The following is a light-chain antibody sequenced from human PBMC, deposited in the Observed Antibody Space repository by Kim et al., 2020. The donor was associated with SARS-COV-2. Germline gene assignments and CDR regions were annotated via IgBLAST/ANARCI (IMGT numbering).Light chain of an antibody. V-gene: IGKV1-5*03. CDR3: QHYSRFPYT. J-gene: IGKJ2*01. CDR2: LAS. Sequence: DIQMTQSPSTLSASVGDRVTITCRASESIGTWLAWYQQKPGRAPRLRIYLASTLENGVPSRFSGTGSGTEFSLSITSLQPDDFATYYCQHYSRFPYTFGQGTKLEI. CDR1: ESIGTW.